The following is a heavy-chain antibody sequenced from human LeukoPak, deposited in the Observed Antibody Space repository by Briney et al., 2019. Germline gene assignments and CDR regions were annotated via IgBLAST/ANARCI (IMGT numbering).Heavy chain of an antibody. J-gene: IGHJ4*02. CDR3: ARDRQLGSSGYYAAY. CDR2: ISAYNGNT. V-gene: IGHV1-18*01. CDR1: GYTFSSYG. D-gene: IGHD3-22*01. Sequence: GASVKVSCKASGYTFSSYGISWVRQAPGQELEWMGWISAYNGNTNYAQKVQGRVTLTTETSTSTAYMELRSLRSDDTAVYYCARDRQLGSSGYYAAYWGQGTLVTVSS.